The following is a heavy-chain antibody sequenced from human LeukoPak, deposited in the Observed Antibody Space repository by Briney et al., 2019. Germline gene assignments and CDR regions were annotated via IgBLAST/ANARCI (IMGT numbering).Heavy chain of an antibody. CDR2: INPNSGGT. Sequence: GASVKVSCKASGYTFTGYYMHWVRQAPGQGLEWMGWINPNSGGTNYAQKFQGRVTMTRDTSISTAYMEPSRLRSDDTAVYYCARYGEIVVVVAATYYGMDVWGQGTTVTVSS. CDR3: ARYGEIVVVVAATYYGMDV. J-gene: IGHJ6*02. CDR1: GYTFTGYY. D-gene: IGHD2-15*01. V-gene: IGHV1-2*02.